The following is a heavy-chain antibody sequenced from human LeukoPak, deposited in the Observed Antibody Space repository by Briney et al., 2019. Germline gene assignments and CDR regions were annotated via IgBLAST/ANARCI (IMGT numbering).Heavy chain of an antibody. CDR3: ARVKEASAFDI. CDR1: GFTFSSYW. Sequence: TGGSLRLSCAASGFTFSSYWMHWVRQAPGKGLVSVSRIHGDGSSTSYADSVKGRFTISRDNAKNTLFLQMNSLRAGDTAVYYCARVKEASAFDIWGQGTMVTVSS. V-gene: IGHV3-74*01. CDR2: IHGDGSST. J-gene: IGHJ3*02. D-gene: IGHD5-12*01.